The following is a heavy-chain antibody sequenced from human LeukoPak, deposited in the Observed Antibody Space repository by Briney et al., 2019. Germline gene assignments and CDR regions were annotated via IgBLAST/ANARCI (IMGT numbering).Heavy chain of an antibody. Sequence: GGSLRLSCAASGFTFSSYWMHWVRQAPGKGLVWFSRINTDGSSTNYADSVRGRFTVSRDNAKNTLDLQMNSLRVEDTAVYYCARVIGWDEPFDLWGHGTLVTVSS. CDR1: GFTFSSYW. V-gene: IGHV3-74*01. D-gene: IGHD1-26*01. J-gene: IGHJ3*01. CDR2: INTDGSST. CDR3: ARVIGWDEPFDL.